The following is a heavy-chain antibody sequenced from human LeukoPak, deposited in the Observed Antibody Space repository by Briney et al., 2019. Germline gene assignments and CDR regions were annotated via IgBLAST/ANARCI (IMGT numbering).Heavy chain of an antibody. D-gene: IGHD6-19*01. Sequence: GGSLRLSCAASGFTFSSYAMSWVRQAPGKGLEWDSAISGSGGSTYYADSVKGRFTISSDNSKNTLYLQMNSLRAEDTAVYYCAKDPTGIAVAGDYFVYWGQGTLVTVSS. CDR2: ISGSGGST. J-gene: IGHJ4*02. V-gene: IGHV3-23*01. CDR3: AKDPTGIAVAGDYFVY. CDR1: GFTFSSYA.